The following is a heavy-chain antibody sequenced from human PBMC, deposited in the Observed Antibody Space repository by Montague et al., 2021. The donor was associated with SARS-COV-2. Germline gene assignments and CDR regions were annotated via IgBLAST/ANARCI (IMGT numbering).Heavy chain of an antibody. D-gene: IGHD2-2*01. Sequence: SETLSLTCTVSGGSVSGTSYYWAWIRQPSGKGLEWIVNIHHSGTTFYNLSLKSRVTISVDTSKNEVSLKLNSVTAADTAVYYCARQGRPAGKHWFDPWGQGTLVTVSS. CDR1: GGSVSGTSYY. CDR3: ARQGRPAGKHWFDP. CDR2: IHHSGTT. J-gene: IGHJ5*02. V-gene: IGHV4-39*01.